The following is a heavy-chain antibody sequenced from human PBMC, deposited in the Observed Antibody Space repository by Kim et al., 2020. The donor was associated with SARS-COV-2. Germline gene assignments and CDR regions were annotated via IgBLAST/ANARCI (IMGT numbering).Heavy chain of an antibody. V-gene: IGHV1-18*01. CDR2: ISGYSGST. J-gene: IGHJ6*02. Sequence: ASVKVSCKASGYSFTSYGIFWVRQAPGQGLEWMGWISGYSGSTNYAQKFQGRVTVTTDTSTSTAYMEVRSLRSDDTAVYYCARDNDDFRSADVWGQGITV. CDR3: ARDNDDFRSADV. D-gene: IGHD3-16*01. CDR1: GYSFTSYG.